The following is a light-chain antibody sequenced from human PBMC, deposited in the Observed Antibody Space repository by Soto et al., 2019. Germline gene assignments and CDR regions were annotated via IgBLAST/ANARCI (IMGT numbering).Light chain of an antibody. CDR2: GAS. J-gene: IGKJ4*01. V-gene: IGKV3-20*01. CDR1: QSVSSY. Sequence: EIVLTQSPATLSLSPGERATLSCRASQSVSSYLAWYQQKPGQAPRLLIYGASRRAPGIPDRFSGSGSGTDFTLTISRLEPEDFAVYYCQQYGSSPPLTFGGGTKVDIK. CDR3: QQYGSSPPLT.